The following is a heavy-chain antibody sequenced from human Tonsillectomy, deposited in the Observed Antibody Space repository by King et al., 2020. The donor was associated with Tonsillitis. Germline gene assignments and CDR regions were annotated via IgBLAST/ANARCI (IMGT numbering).Heavy chain of an antibody. CDR1: GFTFSSYG. Sequence: VQLVESGGGVVQPGRSLRLSCAASGFTFSSYGMHWVRQAPGKGLEWVAVIWYDGSNKYYADSVKGRFTISRDNSKNTLYLQMNSLRAEDTAVYYCARDEYYCGSSYPAFDYWGQGTLVTVSS. CDR2: IWYDGSNK. V-gene: IGHV3-33*01. CDR3: ARDEYYCGSSYPAFDY. D-gene: IGHD3-22*01. J-gene: IGHJ4*02.